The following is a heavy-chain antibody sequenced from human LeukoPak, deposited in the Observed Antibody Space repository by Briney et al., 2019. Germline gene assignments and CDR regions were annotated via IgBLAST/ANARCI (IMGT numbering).Heavy chain of an antibody. CDR1: GASISSTTYY. Sequence: SETLSLTCAVSGASISSTTYYWGWIRQPPRKGLEWIASIYYSGSTYYNPSLKSRVTISVDTSKNQFSLKLCSVTAADTAVYYCARHKYSSGWPPEGAFDIWGQGTMVTVSS. CDR3: ARHKYSSGWPPEGAFDI. J-gene: IGHJ3*02. V-gene: IGHV4-39*01. D-gene: IGHD6-19*01. CDR2: IYYSGST.